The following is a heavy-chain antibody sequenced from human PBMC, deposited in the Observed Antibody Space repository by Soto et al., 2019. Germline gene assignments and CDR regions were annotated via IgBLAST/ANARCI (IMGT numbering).Heavy chain of an antibody. V-gene: IGHV1-69*06. D-gene: IGHD4-4*01. Sequence: QVQLVQSGSEVKNLGSLVKISCKASRGTVSSYALSWVRQAPGQGLEWMGGIIPVFGTADYAQKFQGRVTITADRSTSTAYLEVRSLRFEDTAIYYCARDRHSKGLDYWGQGTLVTVSS. J-gene: IGHJ4*02. CDR1: RGTVSSYA. CDR3: ARDRHSKGLDY. CDR2: IIPVFGTA.